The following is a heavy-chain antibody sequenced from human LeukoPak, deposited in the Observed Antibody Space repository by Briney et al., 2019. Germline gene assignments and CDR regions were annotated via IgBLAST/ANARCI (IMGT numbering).Heavy chain of an antibody. CDR2: INPSGGST. V-gene: IGHV1-46*01. Sequence: WASVKVSCKASGYTFTSYYMHWVRQAPGQGLEWMGIINPSGGSTSYAQKFQGRVTMTRNTSISTAYMELSSLRSEDTAVYYCATPGYSYGGVDYWGQGTLVTVSS. CDR3: ATPGYSYGGVDY. CDR1: GYTFTSYY. D-gene: IGHD5-18*01. J-gene: IGHJ4*02.